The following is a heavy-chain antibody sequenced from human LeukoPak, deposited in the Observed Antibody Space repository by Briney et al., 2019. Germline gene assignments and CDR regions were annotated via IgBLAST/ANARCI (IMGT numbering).Heavy chain of an antibody. J-gene: IGHJ6*04. D-gene: IGHD3-10*02. CDR3: AELGITMIGGV. CDR1: GFTFSSYE. Sequence: PGGSLRLSCAASGFTFSSYEMNWVRQAPGKGLEWVSYISSTGSTIYYADSVKGRFTISRDNAKNSLYLQMNSLRAEDTAVYYCAELGITMIGGVWGKGTTVTISS. V-gene: IGHV3-48*03. CDR2: ISSTGSTI.